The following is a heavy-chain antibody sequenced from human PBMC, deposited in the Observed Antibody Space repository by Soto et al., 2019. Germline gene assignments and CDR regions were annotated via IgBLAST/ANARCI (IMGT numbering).Heavy chain of an antibody. CDR2: IYWNGEK. V-gene: IGHV2-5*01. CDR1: GFSLRTDAVG. J-gene: IGHJ4*02. D-gene: IGHD6-13*01. Sequence: QITLKESGPTLVRPTQTLTLTCTVSGFSLRTDAVGVAWIRQSPGKALEWLGIIYWNGEKRYKSSLQTRLTITRDTSKNQVVLTMTDMAPLDTATYFWAHRIAAPGRTLDYWGQGVLFTVSS. CDR3: AHRIAAPGRTLDY.